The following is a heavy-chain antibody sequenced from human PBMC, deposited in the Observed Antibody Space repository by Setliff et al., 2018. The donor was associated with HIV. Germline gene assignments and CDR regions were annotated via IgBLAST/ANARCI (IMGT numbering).Heavy chain of an antibody. J-gene: IGHJ4*02. Sequence: PSETLSLTCTVSGDSISNYYWSWVRQPPGKGLEWIGYIYTTGSTNYNPSLKSRVTMSVDTSKNQFSLRLTSVTAADTAVYFCARGSGSYWGYWGQGTLVTVSS. CDR3: ARGSGSYWGY. CDR1: GDSISNYY. D-gene: IGHD1-26*01. CDR2: IYTTGST. V-gene: IGHV4-4*09.